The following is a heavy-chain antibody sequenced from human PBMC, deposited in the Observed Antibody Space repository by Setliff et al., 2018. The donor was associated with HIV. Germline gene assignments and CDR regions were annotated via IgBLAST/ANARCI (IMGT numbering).Heavy chain of an antibody. V-gene: IGHV1-18*01. CDR2: ISTYNGNT. J-gene: IGHJ4*02. CDR1: GYTFTSYG. CDR3: ARDTNLIYDSSGYYPYTFDY. Sequence: ASVKVSCKASGYTFTSYGISWVRQAPGQGLEWMGWISTYNGNTNYAQKLQGRVTMTTDTSTSTAYMELRSLRSDDTAVYYCARDTNLIYDSSGYYPYTFDYWGQGTLVTVSS. D-gene: IGHD3-22*01.